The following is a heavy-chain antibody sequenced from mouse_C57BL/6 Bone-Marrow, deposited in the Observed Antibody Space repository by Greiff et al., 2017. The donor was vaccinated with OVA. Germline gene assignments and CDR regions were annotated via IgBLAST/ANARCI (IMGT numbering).Heavy chain of an antibody. CDR3: TTYYGSFDYFDY. D-gene: IGHD1-1*01. V-gene: IGHV14-4*01. CDR2: IDPENGDT. Sequence: EVKLVESGAELVRPGASVKLSCTASGFNIKDDYMHWVKQRPEQGLEWIGWIDPENGDTEYASKFQGKATITADTSSNTAYLQLSSLTSEDTAVYYCTTYYGSFDYFDYWGQGTTLTVSS. CDR1: GFNIKDDY. J-gene: IGHJ2*01.